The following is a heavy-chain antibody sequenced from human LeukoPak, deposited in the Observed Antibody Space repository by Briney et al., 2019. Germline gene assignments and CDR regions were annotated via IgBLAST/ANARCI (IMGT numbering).Heavy chain of an antibody. CDR2: ISSSGSNI. V-gene: IGHV3-48*03. CDR1: GFTFSSYE. J-gene: IGHJ4*02. Sequence: GGSLRLSCAASGFTFSSYEMNWVRQAPGKGLEWVSYISSSGSNIYYADSVKGRFTISRDNAKNSLYLQMNSLRAEDTAVYYCARVRSDVVVVAAILDYWGQGTLVTVSS. D-gene: IGHD2-15*01. CDR3: ARVRSDVVVVAAILDY.